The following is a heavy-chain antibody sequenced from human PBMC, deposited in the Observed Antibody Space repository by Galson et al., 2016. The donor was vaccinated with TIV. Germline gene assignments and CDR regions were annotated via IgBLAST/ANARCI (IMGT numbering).Heavy chain of an antibody. V-gene: IGHV5-51*03. CDR1: GYSFPNNW. Sequence: QSGAEVKKPGESLKISCRVSGYSFPNNWIAWVREMPGKGLELMGIMYVADSDVTYSPSFEGQVTISVDESVSTAYLPWSSLEASDSALYYCARGPGYSGYSYGYFDSGCQGTRVTVFS. CDR3: ARGPGYSGYSYGYFDS. D-gene: IGHD5-12*01. CDR2: MYVADSDV. J-gene: IGHJ4*02.